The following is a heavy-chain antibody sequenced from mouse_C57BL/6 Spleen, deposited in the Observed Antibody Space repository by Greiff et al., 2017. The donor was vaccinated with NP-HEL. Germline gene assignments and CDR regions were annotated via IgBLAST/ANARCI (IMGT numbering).Heavy chain of an antibody. V-gene: IGHV1-7*01. CDR3: ARTYYDYDYAMDY. CDR2: INPSSGYT. J-gene: IGHJ4*01. Sequence: QVQLKESGAELAKPGASVKLSCKASGYTFTSYWMHWVKQRPGQGLEWIGYINPSSGYTKYNQKFKDKATLTADKSSSTAYMQLSSLTYEDSAVYYCARTYYDYDYAMDYWGQGTSVTVSS. D-gene: IGHD2-4*01. CDR1: GYTFTSYW.